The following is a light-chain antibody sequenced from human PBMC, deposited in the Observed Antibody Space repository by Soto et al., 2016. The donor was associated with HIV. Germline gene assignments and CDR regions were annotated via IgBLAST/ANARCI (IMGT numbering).Light chain of an antibody. V-gene: IGKV1-39*01. CDR2: AAS. J-gene: IGKJ4*01. CDR1: QSISTY. CDR3: QQSYSTPRT. Sequence: SSLSASVGDRVTITCRASQSISTYLNWYQQKPGRAPKLLIYAASSLQSGVPSRFSGSGSGTDFTLAISSLQPEDFATYYCQQSYSTPRTFGGGTKVAIK.